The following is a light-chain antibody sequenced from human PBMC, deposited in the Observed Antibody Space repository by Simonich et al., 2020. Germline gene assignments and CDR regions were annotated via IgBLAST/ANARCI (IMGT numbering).Light chain of an antibody. CDR2: DAS. CDR3: QQYDNLRYT. Sequence: DIQMTQSPSTLSASVGDRVTITCRASQSISSWLAWYQQKPGKAPKLLIYDASNLETGVPSRFSGSGSGTDFTFTISSLQPEDIATYYCQQYDNLRYTFGQGTKLEIK. CDR1: QSISSW. V-gene: IGKV1-33*01. J-gene: IGKJ2*01.